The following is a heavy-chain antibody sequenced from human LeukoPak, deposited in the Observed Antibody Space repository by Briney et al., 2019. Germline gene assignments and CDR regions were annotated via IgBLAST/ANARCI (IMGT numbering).Heavy chain of an antibody. V-gene: IGHV4-4*07. CDR1: GGFISSYY. Sequence: SETLSLTCTVSGGFISSYYWSWIRQPAGKGLEWIGRIYTSGSTNYNPSLKSRVTMSVDTSKNQFSLKLSSVTAADTAVYYCARGETVVTLFDAFDIWGQGTMVTVSS. J-gene: IGHJ3*02. D-gene: IGHD4-23*01. CDR3: ARGETVVTLFDAFDI. CDR2: IYTSGST.